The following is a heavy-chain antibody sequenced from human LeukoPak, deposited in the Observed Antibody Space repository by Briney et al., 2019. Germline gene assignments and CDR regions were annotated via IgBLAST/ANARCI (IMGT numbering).Heavy chain of an antibody. CDR2: IHPGDSDA. Sequence: GESLKISCKGSGYSFSIFWIGWVRQMPGKGLEWMGIIHPGDSDARYSPSFQGQVTISVDRSTSTAYLQWNSLKAPDTAMYYCARRPMVRGVSSFDYWGQGTLVTVSS. J-gene: IGHJ4*02. V-gene: IGHV5-51*01. D-gene: IGHD3-10*01. CDR3: ARRPMVRGVSSFDY. CDR1: GYSFSIFW.